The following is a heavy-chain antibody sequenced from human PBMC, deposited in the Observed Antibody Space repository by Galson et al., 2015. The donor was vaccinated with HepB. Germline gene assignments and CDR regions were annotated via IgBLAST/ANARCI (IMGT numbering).Heavy chain of an antibody. CDR1: GFTFSSYG. CDR2: ISYDGSNK. V-gene: IGHV3-30*18. D-gene: IGHD3-22*01. J-gene: IGHJ4*02. Sequence: SLRLSCAASGFTFSSYGMHWVRQAPGKGLEWVAVISYDGSNKYYADSVKGRFTISRDNSKNTLYLQMNSLRAEDTAVYYCAKDRGITMIVVVSYYFDYWGQGTLVTVSS. CDR3: AKDRGITMIVVVSYYFDY.